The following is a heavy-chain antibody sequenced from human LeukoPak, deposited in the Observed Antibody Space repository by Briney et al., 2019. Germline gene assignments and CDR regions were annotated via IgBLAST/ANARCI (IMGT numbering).Heavy chain of an antibody. CDR3: ARPTLGTERRLKDYYYYYMDV. Sequence: GASVKVSCKASGYTFSGYYMHWVRQAPGQGLEWMGWINPNSGGTNYAQKFQGRVTMTRDTSISTAYMELSRLRSDDTAVYYCARPTLGTERRLKDYYYYYMDVWGKGTTVTVSS. D-gene: IGHD1-1*01. CDR1: GYTFSGYY. J-gene: IGHJ6*03. V-gene: IGHV1-2*02. CDR2: INPNSGGT.